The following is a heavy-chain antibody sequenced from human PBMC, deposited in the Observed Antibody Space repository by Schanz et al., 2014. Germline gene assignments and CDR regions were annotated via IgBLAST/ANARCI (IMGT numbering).Heavy chain of an antibody. CDR3: ARVTTGYDS. V-gene: IGHV1-2*02. J-gene: IGHJ4*02. CDR2: INPYSGAT. Sequence: QVQLVQSGAEVRKPGASVRVSCKASGYSFAAFFIHWVRQTPGQGLEWMGCINPYSGATYYAQKFQGRVTMTRDTSSSTVYMQLSSLTSDDTAIYYCARVTTGYDSWGQGTLVTVSS. D-gene: IGHD5-12*01. CDR1: GYSFAAFF.